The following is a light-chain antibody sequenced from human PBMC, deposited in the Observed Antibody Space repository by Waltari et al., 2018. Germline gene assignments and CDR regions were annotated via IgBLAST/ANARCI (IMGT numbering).Light chain of an antibody. Sequence: DIVMTQAPATLSGSPGESATLSCRASQSVSSNLAWYQQKPGQAPRLLIYGASTRATGIPARFSGSGSGTEFTLTISSLQSEDFAVYYCQQYNNWPPITFGPGTKVDIK. CDR2: GAS. V-gene: IGKV3-15*01. CDR1: QSVSSN. CDR3: QQYNNWPPIT. J-gene: IGKJ3*01.